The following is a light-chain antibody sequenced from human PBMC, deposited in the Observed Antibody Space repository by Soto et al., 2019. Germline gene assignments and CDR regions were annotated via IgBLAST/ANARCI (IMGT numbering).Light chain of an antibody. CDR1: SSDVGGYNY. Sequence: QSALTQPRSVSGSPGQSVTISCTGTSSDVGGYNYVSWYQQHPGKAPKLTIYDVSKRPSGVPDRFSGSKSGNTASLTISGLQAEDEADYYCCSYAGSYTHVVFGGGTQLTVL. J-gene: IGLJ2*01. CDR3: CSYAGSYTHVV. CDR2: DVS. V-gene: IGLV2-11*01.